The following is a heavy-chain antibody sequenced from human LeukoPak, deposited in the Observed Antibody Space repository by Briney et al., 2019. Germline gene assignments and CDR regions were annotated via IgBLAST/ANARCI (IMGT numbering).Heavy chain of an antibody. CDR1: GGSISSYY. V-gene: IGHV4-59*01. CDR2: IYYSGST. D-gene: IGHD7-27*01. J-gene: IGHJ4*02. CDR3: ASSGEEDSNFDY. Sequence: SETLSLTCTISGGSISSYYWSWIRQPPGKGLEWIGYIYYSGSTNYNPSLKSRVTISVDTSKNQFSLKLSSVTAADTAVYYCASSGEEDSNFDYWGQGTLVTVSS.